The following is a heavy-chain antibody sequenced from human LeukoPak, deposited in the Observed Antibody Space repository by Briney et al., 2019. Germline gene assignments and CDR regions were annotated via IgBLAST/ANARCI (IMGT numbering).Heavy chain of an antibody. D-gene: IGHD3-10*01. CDR1: GYSFTNFW. CDR2: IYPGDSDA. Sequence: GESLKISCKGSGYSFTNFWIGWVRQMPGKGLEWMGIIYPGDSDATYSPSFQGHVTISVDNSLNTAYMQWSSLKASDTAMFYCARHRKGEVPMVSFDYWGQGTLVTVSS. CDR3: ARHRKGEVPMVSFDY. V-gene: IGHV5-51*01. J-gene: IGHJ4*02.